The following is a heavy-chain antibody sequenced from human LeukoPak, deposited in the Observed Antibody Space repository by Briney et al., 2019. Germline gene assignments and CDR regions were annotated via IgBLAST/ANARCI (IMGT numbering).Heavy chain of an antibody. CDR2: ISYSGFT. Sequence: SETLSLTCTVSGGSISSYQWSWIRQPPGKGLEWIGYISYSGFTNYNPSLKSRVTISLDTSRNQFSLKLTSVTAADTAVYYCAGHHPRNTVDFWGQGTLVTVSS. J-gene: IGHJ4*02. CDR1: GGSISSYQ. D-gene: IGHD2/OR15-2a*01. CDR3: AGHHPRNTVDF. V-gene: IGHV4-59*08.